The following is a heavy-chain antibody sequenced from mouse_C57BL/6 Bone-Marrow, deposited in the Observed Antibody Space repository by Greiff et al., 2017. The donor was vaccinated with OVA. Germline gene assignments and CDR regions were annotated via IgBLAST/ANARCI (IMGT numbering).Heavy chain of an antibody. J-gene: IGHJ3*01. CDR2: IYPGDGDT. CDR3: ARSGYYDYVFAY. D-gene: IGHD2-4*01. Sequence: VQLQQSGAELVKPGASVKISCKASGYAFSSYWMNWVKQRPGKGLEWIGQIYPGDGDTNYNGKFKGKATLTADKSSSTAYMQLISLTSEDSAVYFCARSGYYDYVFAYWGQGTLVTVSA. CDR1: GYAFSSYW. V-gene: IGHV1-80*01.